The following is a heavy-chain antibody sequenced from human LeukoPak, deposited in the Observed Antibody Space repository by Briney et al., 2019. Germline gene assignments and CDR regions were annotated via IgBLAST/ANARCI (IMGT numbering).Heavy chain of an antibody. V-gene: IGHV1-69*05. CDR2: IIPIFGTA. Sequence: SVKVSCKASGGTFSSYAISWVRQAPGQGLEWMGGIIPIFGTANYAQKFQGRVTITTDESTSTAYMELSSLRSEDTAVYYCARGVVVVPNAFDIWGQGTMVTVSS. CDR1: GGTFSSYA. D-gene: IGHD2-2*01. CDR3: ARGVVVVPNAFDI. J-gene: IGHJ3*02.